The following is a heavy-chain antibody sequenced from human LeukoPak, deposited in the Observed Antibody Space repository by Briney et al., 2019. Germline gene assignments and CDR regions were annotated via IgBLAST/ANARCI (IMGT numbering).Heavy chain of an antibody. CDR3: AREEYSSSSGFDY. Sequence: ASVKVSCKASGYTFTGYYMHWVRQAPGQGLEWMGWINPNSGGTNYAQKFQGRDTMTRDTSISTAYMELSRLRSDDTAVYYCAREEYSSSSGFDYWGQGTLVTASS. CDR1: GYTFTGYY. V-gene: IGHV1-2*02. CDR2: INPNSGGT. J-gene: IGHJ4*02. D-gene: IGHD6-6*01.